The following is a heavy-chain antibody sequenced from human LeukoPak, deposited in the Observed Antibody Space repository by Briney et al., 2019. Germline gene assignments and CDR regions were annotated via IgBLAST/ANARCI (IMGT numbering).Heavy chain of an antibody. V-gene: IGHV4-59*12. CDR3: ARLGYYDSSGYYEDAFDI. CDR1: GGSISSYY. CDR2: IYYSGST. J-gene: IGHJ3*02. D-gene: IGHD3-22*01. Sequence: SQTLSLTCTVSGGSISSYYWSWIRQPPGKGLEWIGYIYYSGSTNYNPSLKSRVTISVDTSKNQFSLKLSSVTAADTAVYYCARLGYYDSSGYYEDAFDIWGQGTMVTVSS.